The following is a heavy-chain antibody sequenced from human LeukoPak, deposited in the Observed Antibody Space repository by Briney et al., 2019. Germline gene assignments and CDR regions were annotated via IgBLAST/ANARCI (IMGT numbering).Heavy chain of an antibody. Sequence: SETLSLTCTVSGGSISSGGYYWSWIRQHPGKGLEWIGYIYYSGSTYYNPSLKSRVTISVDTSKNQFSLKLSSVTAADTAVYYCARDHLHLGYYYYYGMDVWGQGTTVTVSS. CDR1: GGSISSGGYY. D-gene: IGHD4-11*01. CDR3: ARDHLHLGYYYYYGMDV. CDR2: IYYSGST. J-gene: IGHJ6*02. V-gene: IGHV4-31*03.